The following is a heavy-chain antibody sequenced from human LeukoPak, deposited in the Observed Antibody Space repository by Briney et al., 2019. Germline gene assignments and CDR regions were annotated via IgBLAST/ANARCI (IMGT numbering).Heavy chain of an antibody. J-gene: IGHJ6*02. V-gene: IGHV3-23*01. CDR3: AKDPPYDYVWGSLSPREMDV. D-gene: IGHD3-16*01. CDR1: GFTFSSYA. Sequence: PGGSLRLSCAASGFTFSSYAMSWVRQGPGKGLEWVSAISGSGGSTYYADSVKGRFTISRDNSKNTLYLQMNSLRAEDTAVYYCAKDPPYDYVWGSLSPREMDVWGQGTTVTVSS. CDR2: ISGSGGST.